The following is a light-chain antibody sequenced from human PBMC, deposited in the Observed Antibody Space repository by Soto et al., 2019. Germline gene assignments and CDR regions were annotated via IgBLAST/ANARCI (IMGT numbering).Light chain of an antibody. CDR3: QRLNTSPLT. J-gene: IGKJ4*01. CDR1: QGISNW. V-gene: IGKV1D-12*01. Sequence: DIQMTQSPSSVSASVGDRVSITCRASQGISNWLAWYQQKPGRAPDLLMYAASFLKSGVPSRFIGSGSGTEFTLTINSLQPEDFATYYCQRLNTSPLTFGGGTKVEIK. CDR2: AAS.